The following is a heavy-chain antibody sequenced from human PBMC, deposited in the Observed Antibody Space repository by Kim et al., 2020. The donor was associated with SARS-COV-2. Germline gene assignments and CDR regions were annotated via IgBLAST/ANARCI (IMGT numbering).Heavy chain of an antibody. CDR3: ARSGLVWFGQTPIDY. V-gene: IGHV4-34*01. D-gene: IGHD3-10*01. CDR1: GGSFSGYY. J-gene: IGHJ4*02. Sequence: SETLSLTCAVYGGSFSGYYWSWIRQPPGKGLEWIGEINHSGSTNYNPSLKSRVTISVDTSKNQFSLKLSSVTAADTAVYYCARSGLVWFGQTPIDYWGQGTLVTVSS. CDR2: INHSGST.